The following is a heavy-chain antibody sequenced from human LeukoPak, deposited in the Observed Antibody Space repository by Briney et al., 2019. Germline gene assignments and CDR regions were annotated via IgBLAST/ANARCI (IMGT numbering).Heavy chain of an antibody. CDR3: AREVCSSWYVPFDY. CDR2: ISSSSSYI. Sequence: GGSLRLSCAACGFTFSSYSMNWVRQAPGKGLEWVSSISSSSSYIYYAGSVKGRFTISRDNAKNSLYLQMNSLRAEHTAVYYCAREVCSSWYVPFDYWGQGTLVTVSS. J-gene: IGHJ4*02. CDR1: GFTFSSYS. V-gene: IGHV3-21*01. D-gene: IGHD6-13*01.